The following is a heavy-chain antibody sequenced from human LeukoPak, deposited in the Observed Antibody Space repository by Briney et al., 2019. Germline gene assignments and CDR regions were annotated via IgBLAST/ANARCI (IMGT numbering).Heavy chain of an antibody. Sequence: KTSETLSLTCAVYGGSFSGYYWSWIRQPPGKGLEWIGEINHSGSTNYNPPLKSRVTISVDTSKNQFSLKLSSVTAADTAVYYCARGSRYYDSSGYFRYWGQGTLVTDSS. CDR1: GGSFSGYY. J-gene: IGHJ4*02. CDR3: ARGSRYYDSSGYFRY. D-gene: IGHD3-22*01. CDR2: INHSGST. V-gene: IGHV4-34*01.